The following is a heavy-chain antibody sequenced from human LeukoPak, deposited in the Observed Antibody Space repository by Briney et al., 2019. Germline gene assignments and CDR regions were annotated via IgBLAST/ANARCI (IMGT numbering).Heavy chain of an antibody. Sequence: PSETLSLTCTVYGDSFSSSNCYWAWIRQPPGKGPEWIGSIYYTGSGNTYYNPSLKSRVTISVDASKNQFSLKLSSVTAADTAVYYCARVRYSSGWTSRYYYMDVWGKGTTVTVSS. CDR2: IYYTGSGNT. CDR3: ARVRYSSGWTSRYYYMDV. CDR1: GDSFSSSNCY. V-gene: IGHV4-39*07. D-gene: IGHD6-19*01. J-gene: IGHJ6*03.